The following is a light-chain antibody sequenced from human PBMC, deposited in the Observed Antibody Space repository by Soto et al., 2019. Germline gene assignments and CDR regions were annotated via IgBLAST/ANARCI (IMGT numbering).Light chain of an antibody. J-gene: IGLJ3*02. Sequence: QSVLTQPAPVSGSPGQSITISCTGTSSDIGTYDVVSWYRQHPGKAPKLIIYEVSKPPSGISTLFSGSKSGNTASLTIYGLQADDEAYYYGGSYTVVSSWVFGGGTKLTVL. CDR3: GSYTVVSSWV. V-gene: IGLV2-23*02. CDR2: EVS. CDR1: SSDIGTYDV.